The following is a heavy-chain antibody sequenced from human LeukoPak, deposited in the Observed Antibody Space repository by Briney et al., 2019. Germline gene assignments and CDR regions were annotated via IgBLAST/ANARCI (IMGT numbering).Heavy chain of an antibody. D-gene: IGHD7-27*01. CDR2: IIPIFGTA. J-gene: IGHJ2*01. V-gene: IGHV1-69*13. CDR1: GGNFSSYV. Sequence: GASVTVSCKASGGNFSSYVISWVRQAPGQGLEWMGGIIPIFGTANYAQKFQGRVMITADESTSTAYMELSSLRSEDTAVYYCAREKMGTPPWPSRKSYWYFDLWGRGTLVTVSS. CDR3: AREKMGTPPWPSRKSYWYFDL.